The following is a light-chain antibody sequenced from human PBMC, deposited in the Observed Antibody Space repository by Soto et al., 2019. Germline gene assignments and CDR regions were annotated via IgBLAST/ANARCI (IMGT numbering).Light chain of an antibody. J-gene: IGLJ1*01. V-gene: IGLV2-14*01. Sequence: QSALTQPASGSGSPGQSITISCQGTSSDVGGYNYVSWYQQHPGKAPKFMIYDVSNRPSGVSTRFSGSKSGNTASLTISGLQAEDEADYYCNSYTTSNTRQIVFGTGTKVTVL. CDR1: SSDVGGYNY. CDR3: NSYTTSNTRQIV. CDR2: DVS.